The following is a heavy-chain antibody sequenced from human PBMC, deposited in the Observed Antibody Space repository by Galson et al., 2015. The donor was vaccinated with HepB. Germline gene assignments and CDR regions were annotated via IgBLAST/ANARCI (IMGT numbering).Heavy chain of an antibody. CDR2: INHSGST. CDR3: ARVRSVGATKLRLGDRTRRGYFDY. D-gene: IGHD3-16*01. Sequence: SETLSLTCAVYGGSFSGYYWSWIRQPPGKGLEWIGEINHSGSTNYNPSLKSRVTISVDTSKNQFSLKLSSVTAADTAVYYCARVRSVGATKLRLGDRTRRGYFDYWGQGTLVTVSS. CDR1: GGSFSGYY. V-gene: IGHV4-34*01. J-gene: IGHJ4*02.